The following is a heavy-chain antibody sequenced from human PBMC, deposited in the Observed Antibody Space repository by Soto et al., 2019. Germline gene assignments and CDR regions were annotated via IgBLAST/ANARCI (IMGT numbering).Heavy chain of an antibody. J-gene: IGHJ5*02. D-gene: IGHD3-16*01. Sequence: QITLKESGPALVKPTQTLTLTCTFSGFSVTTPRVAVGWIRQPPGKALEWLALIFWHDEKRFSASQKSRLTITKDTFINQVVLTMNKMDPVDTATYYCAHYDDVGGSLGAWGQGTVVTVSS. CDR1: GFSVTTPRVA. CDR3: AHYDDVGGSLGA. V-gene: IGHV2-5*01. CDR2: IFWHDEK.